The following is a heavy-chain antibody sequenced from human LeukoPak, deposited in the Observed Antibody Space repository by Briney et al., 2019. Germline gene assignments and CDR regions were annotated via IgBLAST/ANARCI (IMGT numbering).Heavy chain of an antibody. V-gene: IGHV3-23*01. D-gene: IGHD3-10*01. CDR2: ISGSGRST. CDR1: GFSFDDHA. Sequence: PGGSLRLSCAASGFSFDDHALHWVRQAPGKGLECVSAISGSGRSTYYADSVKGRFTISREDSKNTLYLQMNILRAEDTAIYYCARVSGNIQIWPQPFGDGMDVWGQGTTVTVSS. J-gene: IGHJ6*02. CDR3: ARVSGNIQIWPQPFGDGMDV.